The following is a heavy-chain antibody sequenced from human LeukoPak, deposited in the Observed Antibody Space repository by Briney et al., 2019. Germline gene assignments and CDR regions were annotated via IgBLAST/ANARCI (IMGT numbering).Heavy chain of an antibody. J-gene: IGHJ6*03. D-gene: IGHD1-26*01. V-gene: IGHV3-21*01. CDR1: GFTFNTYN. Sequence: GESLRLSCAASGFTFNTYNMNWVRQAPGKGLEWVSSITSSSGYIYYADSVKGRFTISRDNAKSSLYLQMNSLRDEDTAVYYCARDPYSGNYGDYYYYYMDVWGKGTTVTISS. CDR3: ARDPYSGNYGDYYYYYMDV. CDR2: ITSSSGYI.